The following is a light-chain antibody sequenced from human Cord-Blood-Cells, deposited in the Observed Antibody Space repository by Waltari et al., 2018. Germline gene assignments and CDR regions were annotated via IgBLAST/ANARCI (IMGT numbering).Light chain of an antibody. CDR2: DVS. CDR1: SSDVGGYNY. V-gene: IGLV2-14*01. CDR3: SSYTSISTLV. J-gene: IGLJ2*01. Sequence: QSALTQPASVSGSPGQSITISCTGTSSDVGGYNYVSWYQQHPGKAPKLMIYDVSNRPSGVANRVSGSKSGNTASLTISGLQAEDEADYYCSSYTSISTLVFGGGTKLTVL.